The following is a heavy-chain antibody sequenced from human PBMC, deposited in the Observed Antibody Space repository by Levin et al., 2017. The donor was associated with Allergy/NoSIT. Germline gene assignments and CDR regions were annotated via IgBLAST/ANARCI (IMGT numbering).Heavy chain of an antibody. CDR1: GFTFSSYG. V-gene: IGHV3-30*18. Sequence: GGSLRLSCAASGFTFSSYGMHWVRQAPGKGLEWVAVISYDGSNKYYADSVKGRFTISRDNSKNTLYLQMNSLRAEDTAVYYCAKPDYYYYGMDVWGQGTTVTVSS. CDR3: AKPDYYYYGMDV. J-gene: IGHJ6*02. CDR2: ISYDGSNK.